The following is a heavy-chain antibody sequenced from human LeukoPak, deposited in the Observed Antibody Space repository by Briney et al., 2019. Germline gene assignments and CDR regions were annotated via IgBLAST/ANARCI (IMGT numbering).Heavy chain of an antibody. Sequence: GGSLRLSCAASGFTFSSYSMNWVRQAPGKGLEWVSSISSSSSYIYYADSVKGRFTISRDNAKNSLYLQMNSLRAEDTAVYYCVREGDIVVVPADLDYWGQGTLVTVSS. CDR1: GFTFSSYS. D-gene: IGHD2-2*01. V-gene: IGHV3-21*01. J-gene: IGHJ4*02. CDR2: ISSSSSYI. CDR3: VREGDIVVVPADLDY.